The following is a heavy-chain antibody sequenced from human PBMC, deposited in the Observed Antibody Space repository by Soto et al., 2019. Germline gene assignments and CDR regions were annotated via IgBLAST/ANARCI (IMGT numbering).Heavy chain of an antibody. D-gene: IGHD2-15*01. J-gene: IGHJ6*02. CDR2: IVVASGQT. V-gene: IGHV1-58*02. CDR3: SAERPEIGVGWWV. Sequence: SVKVSCKASGSGFISSGIQWVRQAHGQRLEWIGWIVVASGQTNYAQNFRGRVAITRDTSTATAYIELTGLTSEDTAVYFCSAERPEIGVGWWVWGQGTTVTVYS. CDR1: GSGFISSG.